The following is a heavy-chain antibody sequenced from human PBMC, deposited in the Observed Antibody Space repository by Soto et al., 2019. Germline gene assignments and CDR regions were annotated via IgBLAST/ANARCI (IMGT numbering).Heavy chain of an antibody. CDR2: IYYSGST. CDR3: ARDYIAAAGTLFDY. CDR1: GGSVSSGSYY. J-gene: IGHJ4*02. D-gene: IGHD6-13*01. Sequence: SETLSLTCTFSGGSVSSGSYYWSWIRQTPGKGLEWIGYIYYSGSTNYNPSLKSRVTISVDTSKNQFSLKLSSVTAADTAVYYCARDYIAAAGTLFDYWGQGTLVTVSS. V-gene: IGHV4-61*01.